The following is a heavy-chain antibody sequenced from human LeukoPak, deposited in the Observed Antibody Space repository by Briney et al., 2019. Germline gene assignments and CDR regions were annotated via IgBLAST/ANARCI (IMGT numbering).Heavy chain of an antibody. J-gene: IGHJ5*02. CDR3: ARGRDSGYEGRWGWFDP. V-gene: IGHV1-2*02. Sequence: ASVKVSCKASGYTFTGYYMHWVRQAPGQGLEWMGWINPNSGGTNYAQKFQGRVTMTRDTSISPAYMELSRLRSDHTTMCFCARGRDSGYEGRWGWFDPWGQGTLVTVSS. D-gene: IGHD5-12*01. CDR2: INPNSGGT. CDR1: GYTFTGYY.